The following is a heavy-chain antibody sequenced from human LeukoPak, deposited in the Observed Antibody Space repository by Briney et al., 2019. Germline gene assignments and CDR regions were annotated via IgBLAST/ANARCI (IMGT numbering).Heavy chain of an antibody. Sequence: SVKVSCKASGGTFSSYAISWVRQAPGQGLEWMGRIIPILGIANYAQKFQGRVTITADKSTSTAYMELSSLRSEDTAVYYCAREMYSSGCNYWGQGTLVTVPS. J-gene: IGHJ4*02. CDR2: IIPILGIA. CDR1: GGTFSSYA. D-gene: IGHD6-19*01. CDR3: AREMYSSGCNY. V-gene: IGHV1-69*04.